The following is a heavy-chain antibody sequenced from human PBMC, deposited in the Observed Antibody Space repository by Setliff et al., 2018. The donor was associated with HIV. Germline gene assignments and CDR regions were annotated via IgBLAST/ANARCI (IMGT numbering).Heavy chain of an antibody. CDR2: INPHTGVT. J-gene: IGHJ6*02. CDR1: GYIFIRYY. CDR3: ARDVRDGFEEWFSTLDDGMDV. D-gene: IGHD3-3*01. Sequence: ASVKVSCKTSGYIFIRYYIFWVRQAPGQGLEWMGNINPHTGVTRYAEKFQGRVTMTRDTSISTIYMELRRLRSDDTAVYYCARDVRDGFEEWFSTLDDGMDVWGQGTTVTVSS. V-gene: IGHV1-2*02.